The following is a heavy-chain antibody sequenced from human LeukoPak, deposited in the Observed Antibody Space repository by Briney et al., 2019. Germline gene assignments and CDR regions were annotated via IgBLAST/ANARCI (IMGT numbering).Heavy chain of an antibody. CDR2: ISAYNGNT. CDR1: GYTFTSNG. V-gene: IGHV1-18*01. J-gene: IGHJ5*02. D-gene: IGHD6-13*01. CDR3: ARTFIAAAGTGDWFDP. Sequence: GASVKVSCKASGYTFTSNGISWVRQAPGQGLEWMGWISAYNGNTNYAQKLQGRVTMTTDTSTSTAYMELRSLRSDDTAVYYCARTFIAAAGTGDWFDPWGQGTLVTVSS.